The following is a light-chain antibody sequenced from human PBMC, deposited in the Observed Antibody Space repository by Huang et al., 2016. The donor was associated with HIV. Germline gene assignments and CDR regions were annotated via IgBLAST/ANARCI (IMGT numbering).Light chain of an antibody. CDR2: GAS. J-gene: IGKJ2*01. CDR1: QSVSNTY. V-gene: IGKV3-20*01. Sequence: EIVLTQSPGTLSLSPGDRAILSCRASQSVSNTYLAWYQQNPGQAPRLLIYGASNRVTGIPDRFSGSGSGTDFTLTISRLEPEDFGVYYCQQYVSLSPFTFGQGTKLEIQ. CDR3: QQYVSLSPFT.